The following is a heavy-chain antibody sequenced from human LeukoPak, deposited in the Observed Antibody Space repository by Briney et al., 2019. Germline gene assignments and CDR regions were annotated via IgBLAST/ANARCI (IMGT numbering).Heavy chain of an antibody. CDR1: GGTFSSYA. J-gene: IGHJ4*02. D-gene: IGHD3-3*01. CDR2: IIPIFGTA. CDR3: ASWAGGYDFWSGYYVHFDY. Sequence: ASVKVSCKASGGTFSSYAISWVRQAPGQGLEWMGGIIPIFGTANYAQKFQGRVTITTDESTSTAYMELSSLRSEDTAVYYCASWAGGYDFWSGYYVHFDYWGQGTLVTVSP. V-gene: IGHV1-69*05.